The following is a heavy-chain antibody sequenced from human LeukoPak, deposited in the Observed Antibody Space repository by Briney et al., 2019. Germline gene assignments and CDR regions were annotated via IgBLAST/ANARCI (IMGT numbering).Heavy chain of an antibody. J-gene: IGHJ6*03. D-gene: IGHD3-10*01. V-gene: IGHV1-46*01. CDR3: ARGSGSPALYYYYYMDV. CDR2: INPSGGST. CDR1: GYTFTSYY. Sequence: GASVKVSCKASGYTFTSYYMHWVRQAPGQGLEWMGIINPSGGSTSYAQKFQGRVTMTRDMSTSTVYMELSSLRSEDTAVYYCARGSGSPALYYYYYMDVWGKGTTVTVSS.